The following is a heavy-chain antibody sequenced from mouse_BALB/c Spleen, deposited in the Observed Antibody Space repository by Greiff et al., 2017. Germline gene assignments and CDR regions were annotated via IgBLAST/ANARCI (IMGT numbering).Heavy chain of an antibody. CDR3: AREGTGTWYFDV. V-gene: IGHV2-2*02. CDR2: IWSGGST. D-gene: IGHD4-1*01. CDR1: GFSLTSYG. J-gene: IGHJ1*01. Sequence: VQLQQSGPGLVQPSQSLSITCTVSGFSLTSYGVHWVRQSPGKGLEWLGVIWSGGSTDYNAAFISRLSISKDNSKSQVFFKVNSLQANDTAIYYCAREGTGTWYFDVWGAGTTVTVSS.